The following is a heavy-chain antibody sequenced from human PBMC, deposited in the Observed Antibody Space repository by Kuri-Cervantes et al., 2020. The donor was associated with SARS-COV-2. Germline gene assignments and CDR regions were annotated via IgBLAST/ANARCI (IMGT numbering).Heavy chain of an antibody. CDR3: ARAGHSSGSYGMDV. D-gene: IGHD3-22*01. J-gene: IGHJ6*02. Sequence: ASVKVSCKASGYTFTSYGISWVRQAPGQGLEWMGWISAYNGNTNYAQKFQERVTITRDMSASTAYMELSSLRSEDTAVYYCARAGHSSGSYGMDVWGQGTTVTVSS. V-gene: IGHV1-18*01. CDR1: GYTFTSYG. CDR2: ISAYNGNT.